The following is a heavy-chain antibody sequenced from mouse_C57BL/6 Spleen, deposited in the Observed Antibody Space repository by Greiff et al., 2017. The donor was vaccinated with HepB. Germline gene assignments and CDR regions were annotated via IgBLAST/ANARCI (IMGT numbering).Heavy chain of an antibody. D-gene: IGHD1-2*01. Sequence: QVHVKQPGTELVKPGASVKLSCKASGYTFTSYWMHWVKQRPGQGLEWIGNINPSNGGTNYNEKFKSKATLTVDKSSSTAYMQLSSLTSEDSAVYYCAPITHYYAMDYWGQGTSVTVAS. CDR2: INPSNGGT. CDR1: GYTFTSYW. J-gene: IGHJ4*01. CDR3: APITHYYAMDY. V-gene: IGHV1-53*01.